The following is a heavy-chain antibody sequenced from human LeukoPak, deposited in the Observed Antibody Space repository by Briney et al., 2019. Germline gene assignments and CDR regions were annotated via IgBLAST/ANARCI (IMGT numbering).Heavy chain of an antibody. Sequence: SETLSLTCTVSGGSISSYYWSWIRQPPGKGLEWIGYIYYSGSTNYNPSLKSRVTISVDTSKNQFSLKLSSVTAADTAVYYCARAKGCNWNYDYWGQGTLVTVSS. J-gene: IGHJ4*02. CDR2: IYYSGST. D-gene: IGHD1-7*01. V-gene: IGHV4-59*01. CDR3: ARAKGCNWNYDY. CDR1: GGSISSYY.